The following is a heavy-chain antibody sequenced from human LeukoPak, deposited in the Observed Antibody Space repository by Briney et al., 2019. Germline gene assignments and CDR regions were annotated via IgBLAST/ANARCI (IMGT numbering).Heavy chain of an antibody. CDR2: IYHSGST. CDR1: GYSISSGYY. D-gene: IGHD3-3*01. V-gene: IGHV4-38-2*01. J-gene: IGHJ4*02. Sequence: KPSETLSLTCAVSGYSISSGYYWGWIRQPPGKGLEWIGSIYHSGSTYYNPSLKSRGTISVDTSKNQFSLKLSSVTAADTAVYYCARASTLYDFLDYWGQGTLVTVSS. CDR3: ARASTLYDFLDY.